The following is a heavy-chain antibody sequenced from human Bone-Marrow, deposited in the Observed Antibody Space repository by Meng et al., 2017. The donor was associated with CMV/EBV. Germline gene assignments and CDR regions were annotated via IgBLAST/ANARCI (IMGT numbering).Heavy chain of an antibody. CDR2: INHSGST. V-gene: IGHV4-34*01. D-gene: IGHD2-15*01. J-gene: IGHJ6*04. CDR3: ARCDCGYCSGGSCYPGGYGMDV. Sequence: SETLSLTCAVYGGSFSGYYWSWIRQPPGKGLEWIGEINHSGSTNYNPSLKSRVTISVDTSKNQFSLKLSSVTAADTAVYYCARCDCGYCSGGSCYPGGYGMDVWGKGTTVTVSS. CDR1: GGSFSGYY.